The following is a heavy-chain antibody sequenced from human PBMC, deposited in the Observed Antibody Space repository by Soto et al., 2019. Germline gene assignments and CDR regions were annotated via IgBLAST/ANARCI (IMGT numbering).Heavy chain of an antibody. V-gene: IGHV4-31*03. D-gene: IGHD2-21*02. CDR3: ARGGDPEYFQH. J-gene: IGHJ1*01. CDR1: GGSISSGGYY. Sequence: SPTLSLTCTVSGGSISSGGYYWSWIRQHPGKGLEWIGYIYYSGSTYYNPSLKSRVTISVDTSKNQFSLKLSSVTAADTAVYYCARGGDPEYFQHWGQGTLVTVSS. CDR2: IYYSGST.